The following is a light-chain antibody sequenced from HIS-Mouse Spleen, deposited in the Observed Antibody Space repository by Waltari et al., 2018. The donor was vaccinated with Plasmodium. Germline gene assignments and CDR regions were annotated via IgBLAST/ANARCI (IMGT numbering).Light chain of an antibody. J-gene: IGLJ3*02. Sequence: SYDLTQPPPVSVSPAQTARITSSGDAFPKPYPFLYQQQPGQAPVLVIYKDSERPSGIPERFSGSSSGTTVTLTISGVQAEDEADYYCQSADSSGTPNWVFGGGTKLTVL. CDR3: QSADSSGTPNWV. CDR1: AFPKPY. CDR2: KDS. V-gene: IGLV3-25*03.